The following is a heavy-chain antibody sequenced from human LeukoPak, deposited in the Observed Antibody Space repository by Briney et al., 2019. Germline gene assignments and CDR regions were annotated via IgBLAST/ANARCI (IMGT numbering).Heavy chain of an antibody. D-gene: IGHD4-17*01. CDR1: GFTFDSYG. CDR2: IRSGVHTT. J-gene: IGHJ4*02. V-gene: IGHV3-23*01. Sequence: PGGSLRLSCAASGFTFDSYGVSWVRQAPGKGLEWVSGIRSGVHTTHYADSVQGRFTISGDNSKNTVYLQMNSLRAEDTALYYCAKGGVYGDYYFDYWGQGTLVTVSS. CDR3: AKGGVYGDYYFDY.